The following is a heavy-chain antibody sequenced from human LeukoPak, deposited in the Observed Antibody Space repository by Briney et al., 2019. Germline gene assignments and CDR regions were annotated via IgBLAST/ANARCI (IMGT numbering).Heavy chain of an antibody. D-gene: IGHD2-21*01. V-gene: IGHV4-4*02. CDR3: ARRGYYAIH. J-gene: IGHJ4*02. Sequence: SGTLSFTCAGSGDSISSSYWWSWVRQPPGKGLEWIGEIYHSGSTNYNPSLKSRVTILVDKSKNQFSLKLNSVTAADTAVYYCARRGYYAIHWGQGTLVTVSS. CDR1: GDSISSSYW. CDR2: IYHSGST.